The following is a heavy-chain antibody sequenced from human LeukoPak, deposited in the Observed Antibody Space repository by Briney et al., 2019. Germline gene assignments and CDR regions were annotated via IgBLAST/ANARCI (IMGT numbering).Heavy chain of an antibody. CDR1: GYTFTNFW. Sequence: NPGESLKISCEGSGYTFTNFWIGWVRQMPGKGLEWMGIVSPSDSDTRYSPFFQGQVTISADKSITTAYLQWSSLKASDTATYYCVRQPRVHTPDFWGQGTLVTVSS. CDR2: VSPSDSDT. CDR3: VRQPRVHTPDF. V-gene: IGHV5-51*01. D-gene: IGHD1-1*01. J-gene: IGHJ4*02.